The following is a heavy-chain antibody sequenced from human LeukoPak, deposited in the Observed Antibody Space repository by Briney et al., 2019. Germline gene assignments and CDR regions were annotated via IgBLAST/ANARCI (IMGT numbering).Heavy chain of an antibody. Sequence: SQTLSLTCAISGDSVSTNSAAWNWIRQSPSRGLEWLGRTYYRSKYYFDYAVSVKSRITINPDTSKNQFSLQLTSVTAADTAVYYCARAGFALAPHRGTPFDYWGQGTLVTVSS. CDR1: GDSVSTNSAA. CDR2: TYYRSKYYF. V-gene: IGHV6-1*01. J-gene: IGHJ4*02. CDR3: ARAGFALAPHRGTPFDY. D-gene: IGHD6-6*01.